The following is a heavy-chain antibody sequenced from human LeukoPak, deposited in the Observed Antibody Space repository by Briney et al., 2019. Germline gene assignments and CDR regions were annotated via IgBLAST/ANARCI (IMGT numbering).Heavy chain of an antibody. Sequence: ASVTVSFKASGGTFSSYAISWVRQAPGQGLEWMGRIIPILGIANYAQKFQGRVTITADKSTSTAYMELSSLRSEDTAVYYCAGTVATIAGYYYGMDVWGQGTTVTVSS. D-gene: IGHD5-12*01. V-gene: IGHV1-69*04. CDR1: GGTFSSYA. CDR2: IIPILGIA. CDR3: AGTVATIAGYYYGMDV. J-gene: IGHJ6*02.